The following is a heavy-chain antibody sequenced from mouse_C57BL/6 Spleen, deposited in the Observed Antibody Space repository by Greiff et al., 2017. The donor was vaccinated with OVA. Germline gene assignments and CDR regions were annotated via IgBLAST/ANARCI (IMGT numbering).Heavy chain of an antibody. J-gene: IGHJ2*01. CDR2: IYPGSGST. CDR1: GYTFTSYW. Sequence: QVQLQQPGAELVKPGASVKMSCKASGYTFTSYWITWVKQRPGQGLEWIGDIYPGSGSTNYNEKFKSKATLTVDTSSSTAYMQLSSLTSEDSAVYYCARRGITTVVAPFDYWGQGTTLTVSS. V-gene: IGHV1-55*01. D-gene: IGHD1-1*01. CDR3: ARRGITTVVAPFDY.